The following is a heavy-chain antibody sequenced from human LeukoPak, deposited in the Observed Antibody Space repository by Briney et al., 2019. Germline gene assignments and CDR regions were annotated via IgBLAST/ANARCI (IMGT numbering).Heavy chain of an antibody. CDR3: AKVRAGWYFDY. CDR1: GFTVSSNY. CDR2: ISGSDDST. V-gene: IGHV3-23*01. J-gene: IGHJ4*02. D-gene: IGHD6-19*01. Sequence: GGSLRLSCAASGFTVSSNYMSWVRQAPGKGLEWVSLISGSDDSTYYADSVKGRFTISRDNSKNILYLQMNTLRAEDTAIYYCAKVRAGWYFDYWGQGTLVTVSS.